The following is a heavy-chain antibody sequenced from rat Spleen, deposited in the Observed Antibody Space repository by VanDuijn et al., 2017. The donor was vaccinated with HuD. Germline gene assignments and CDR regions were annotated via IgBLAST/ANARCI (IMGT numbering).Heavy chain of an antibody. D-gene: IGHD1-12*02. V-gene: IGHV5-29*01. CDR2: ISYDGSST. Sequence: EVQLVESDGGLVQPGRSLKLSCAASGFTFSDYYMAWVRQAPTKGLEWVATISYDGSSTYYRDSVKGRFTISRDNAKSTLYLQMDSLRSEDTATYYCAKSRFYYYDGGYYCFNYWGQGVMVTVSS. CDR3: AKSRFYYYDGGYYCFNY. J-gene: IGHJ2*01. CDR1: GFTFSDYY.